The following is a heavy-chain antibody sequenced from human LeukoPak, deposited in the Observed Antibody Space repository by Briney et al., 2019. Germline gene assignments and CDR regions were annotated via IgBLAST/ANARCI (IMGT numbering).Heavy chain of an antibody. J-gene: IGHJ4*02. CDR1: GFTFGDYA. D-gene: IGHD5-24*01. CDR3: TRGSLTPTVSNTRDGYNLDY. V-gene: IGHV3-49*03. CDR2: IRSKAYGGTT. Sequence: GGSLRLSCTASGFTFGDYAMSWFRQAPGKGLEWVGFIRSKAYGGTTEYAASVKGRFTISRDDSKSIAYLQMNSLKTEDTAVYYCTRGSLTPTVSNTRDGYNLDYWGQGTLVTVSS.